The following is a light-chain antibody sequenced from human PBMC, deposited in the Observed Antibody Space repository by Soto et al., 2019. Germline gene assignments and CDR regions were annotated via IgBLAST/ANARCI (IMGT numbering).Light chain of an antibody. CDR2: DVS. J-gene: IGLJ2*01. CDR1: SSDVGGYNY. CDR3: CSYAGSYTVV. Sequence: QSALTQPRSVSGSPGPSVTISCTGNSSDVGGYNYVSWYQQHPGKAPKLMIYDVSKRPSGVPDRFSGSKSGNTASLTISGLQAEDEAEYYCCSYAGSYTVVFGGGTKLTVL. V-gene: IGLV2-11*01.